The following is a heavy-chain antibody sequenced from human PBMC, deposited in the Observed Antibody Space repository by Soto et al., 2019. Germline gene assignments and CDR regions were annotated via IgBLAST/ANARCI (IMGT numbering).Heavy chain of an antibody. CDR2: IKSKTDGGTT. CDR1: GFTFSNAW. CDR3: TTDQVTMFGVVIIPDYYYMDV. Sequence: EVQLVESGGGLVKPGGSLRLSCAASGFTFSNAWMSWVRQAPGKGLEWVGRIKSKTDGGTTDYAAPVKGRFTISRDDSKNTLYLHMNSLKTEDTAVYYCTTDQVTMFGVVIIPDYYYMDVWGKGTTVTVSS. V-gene: IGHV3-15*01. J-gene: IGHJ6*03. D-gene: IGHD3-3*01.